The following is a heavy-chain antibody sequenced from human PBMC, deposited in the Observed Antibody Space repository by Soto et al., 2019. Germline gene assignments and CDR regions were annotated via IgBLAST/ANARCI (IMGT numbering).Heavy chain of an antibody. J-gene: IGHJ6*02. D-gene: IGHD1-26*01. CDR3: ARSRGATLMMTNYYYYYGMDV. Sequence: ASVKVSCKASGGTFSSYAISWVRQAPGQGLEWMGGIIPIFGTANYAQKFQGRVTITADESTSTAYMELSSLRSEDTAVYYCARSRGATLMMTNYYYYYGMDVWGQGTTVTVSS. CDR2: IIPIFGTA. CDR1: GGTFSSYA. V-gene: IGHV1-69*13.